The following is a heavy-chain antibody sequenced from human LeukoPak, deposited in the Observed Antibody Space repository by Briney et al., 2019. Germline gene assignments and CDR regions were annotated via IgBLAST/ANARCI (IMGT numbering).Heavy chain of an antibody. CDR1: GFTFSSYW. CDR2: INSDGSSA. V-gene: IGHV3-74*03. Sequence: GGSLRLSCAASGFTFSSYWMHWVRQAPGKGLVWVSCINSDGSSAMYAASVKGRFTISRENAKNTLYLQMNSLRDEDTAVYYRANVVRGNSSRYLFDTWGHGTLVTVSS. J-gene: IGHJ4*03. CDR3: ANVVRGNSSRYLFDT. D-gene: IGHD3-22*01.